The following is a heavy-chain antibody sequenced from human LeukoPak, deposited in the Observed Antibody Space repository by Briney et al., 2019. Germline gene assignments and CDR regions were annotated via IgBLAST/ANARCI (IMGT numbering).Heavy chain of an antibody. D-gene: IGHD1-14*01. CDR2: ISGSGGTT. V-gene: IGHV3-23*01. CDR3: AKVSGGGLYYDGMDV. CDR1: GFTFNNYA. J-gene: IGHJ6*02. Sequence: GGSLRLSCAASGFTFNNYAMNWVRQAPGKGLEWVPVISGSGGTTYYADSVKGRFTISRDSSKNTLYLQMNSLGAEDTAVYYCAKVSGGGLYYDGMDVWGQGTTVTVSS.